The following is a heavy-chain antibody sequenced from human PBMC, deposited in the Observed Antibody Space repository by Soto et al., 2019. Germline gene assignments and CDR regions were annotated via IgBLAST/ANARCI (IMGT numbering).Heavy chain of an antibody. CDR1: GFTLGDYA. D-gene: IGHD3-3*02. V-gene: IGHV3-49*03. CDR3: TRSRGPFFPLDP. J-gene: IGHJ5*02. CDR2: IRSKAYGGTT. Sequence: GGSLRLSCSASGFTLGDYAMSWFRQAPGKGLEWVGFIRSKAYGGTTEYAASVKGRFTISRDDSKSIAYLQMNSLKTEDTAVYYCTRSRGPFFPLDPWGQGTLVTVSS.